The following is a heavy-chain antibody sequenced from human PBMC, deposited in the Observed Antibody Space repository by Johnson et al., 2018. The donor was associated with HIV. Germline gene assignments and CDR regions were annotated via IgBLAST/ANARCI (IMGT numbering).Heavy chain of an antibody. CDR3: ARVSMLCIAADAFDI. Sequence: VQLVESGGGLVKPGGSLRLSCAASGFTFSSYDMHWVRQATGKGLEWVSAIGTAGDTYYPGSVKGRFTISRDNAKNSLYLQMNSRRAEDTAGYYCARVSMLCIAADAFDIWGQGTMVTVSS. V-gene: IGHV3-13*01. J-gene: IGHJ3*02. CDR2: IGTAGDT. CDR1: GFTFSSYD. D-gene: IGHD2-2*01.